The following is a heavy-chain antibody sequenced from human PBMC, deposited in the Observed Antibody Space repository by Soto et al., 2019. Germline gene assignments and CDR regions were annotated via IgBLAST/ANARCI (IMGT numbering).Heavy chain of an antibody. Sequence: QVQLVQSGAEVXXXXXXXKVSXKAXXXXFXXXGISWVRQAPGQGLEWMGWISAYNSNTNYAQKLQGRVTMTTDTSTSTAYMELRSLRSDDTAVYXCARREYYGSGSLNYWGQGTLVTVSS. CDR2: ISAYNSNT. CDR1: XXXFXXXG. D-gene: IGHD3-10*01. V-gene: IGHV1-18*01. CDR3: ARREYYGSGSLNY. J-gene: IGHJ4*02.